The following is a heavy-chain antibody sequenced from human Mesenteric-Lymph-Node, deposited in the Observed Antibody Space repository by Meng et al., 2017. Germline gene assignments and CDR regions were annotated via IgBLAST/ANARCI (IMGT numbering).Heavy chain of an antibody. V-gene: IGHV4-28*01. CDR3: ARNVPGTSAYYD. Sequence: QGQLQESGPGLVKPSDTLSLTCAVSGYSISSTNWWGWIRQTPGKGLEWIGYIYYSGSTSYNPYLKSRVTMSVDTSKNQFSLNLNSVTAVDTAVYYCARNVPGTSAYYDWGQGTLVTVSS. CDR2: IYYSGST. J-gene: IGHJ4*02. CDR1: GYSISSTNW. D-gene: IGHD3-22*01.